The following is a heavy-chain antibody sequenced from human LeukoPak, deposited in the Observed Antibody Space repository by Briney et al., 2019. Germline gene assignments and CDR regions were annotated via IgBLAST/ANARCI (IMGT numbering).Heavy chain of an antibody. D-gene: IGHD3-16*01. CDR1: GGSLSGYY. V-gene: IGHV4-34*01. CDR3: ARRGILTYTDY. Sequence: SETLSLTCAVYGGSLSGYYWSWIRQPPGKGLEWIGEINHSGSTNYNPSLKSRVTISVDTSKNQFSLRLSSVTAADTAVYYCARRGILTYTDYWGQGTLVTVSS. J-gene: IGHJ4*02. CDR2: INHSGST.